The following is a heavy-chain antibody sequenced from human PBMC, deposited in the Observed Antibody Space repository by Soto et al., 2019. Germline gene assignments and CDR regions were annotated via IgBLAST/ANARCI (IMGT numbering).Heavy chain of an antibody. CDR1: GYSFAIYW. Sequence: GASLKISCQGSGYSFAIYWIGWVRQLPGKGLEWMGSIHPGASETRYSPSFLGQVTISADKSISTAYLQWSSLEASDTAMYYCASGDTVTYFDYWGQGTLVTVSS. D-gene: IGHD4-17*01. CDR2: IHPGASET. CDR3: ASGDTVTYFDY. J-gene: IGHJ4*02. V-gene: IGHV5-51*01.